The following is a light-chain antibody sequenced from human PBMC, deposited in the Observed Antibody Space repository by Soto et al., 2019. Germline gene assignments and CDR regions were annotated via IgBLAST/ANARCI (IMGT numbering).Light chain of an antibody. CDR1: QSVGSN. J-gene: IGKJ1*01. Sequence: EIVVTQSPATLSVSPGERATLSCRASQSVGSNLAWYQQKPGQAPRLLIYDSSTRATGIPDRLSGSGSGTDFTLTISRLEPDDSAVYYCQQYARSSWTFGQGTKVDIK. CDR2: DSS. V-gene: IGKV3D-15*01. CDR3: QQYARSSWT.